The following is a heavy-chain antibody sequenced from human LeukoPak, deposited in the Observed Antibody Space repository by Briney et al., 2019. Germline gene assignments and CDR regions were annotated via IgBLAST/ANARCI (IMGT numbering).Heavy chain of an antibody. CDR1: GFTFSSYG. CDR3: ARRGYSSGWDY. D-gene: IGHD6-19*01. CDR2: IWYDGSDK. J-gene: IGHJ4*02. Sequence: PGGSLRLSCAASGFTFSSYGMHWVRQAPGKGLEWVAVIWYDGSDKYYADSVKGRFTISRDNAKNSLYLQMNSLRAEDTAMYYCARRGYSSGWDYWGQGTLVTVSS. V-gene: IGHV3-33*01.